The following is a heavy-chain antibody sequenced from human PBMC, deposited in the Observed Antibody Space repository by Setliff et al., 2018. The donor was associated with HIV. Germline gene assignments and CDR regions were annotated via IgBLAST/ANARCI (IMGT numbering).Heavy chain of an antibody. Sequence: ASVKVSCKASGDTFTKYGISWVRQAPGQGLEWMGWISTYNGNTNYAQKFQGRVTITADKSSRTAYMELSSLKSEDTAVYYCAREDSVGGGFEYLGPGTLVTVSS. CDR3: AREDSVGGGFEY. D-gene: IGHD3-10*01. CDR2: ISTYNGNT. V-gene: IGHV1-18*01. J-gene: IGHJ4*02. CDR1: GDTFTKYG.